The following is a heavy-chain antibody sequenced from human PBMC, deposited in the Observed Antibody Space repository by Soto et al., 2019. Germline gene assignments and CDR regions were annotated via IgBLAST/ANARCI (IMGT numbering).Heavy chain of an antibody. CDR1: GGSFSGYY. J-gene: IGHJ6*02. D-gene: IGHD3-22*01. Sequence: SETLSLTCAVYGGSFSGYYWSWIRQPPGKGLEWIGEINHSGSTNYNPSLKSRVTISVDTSKNQFSLKLSSVTAADTAVYYCARGGAAEYYYDSSGYYNYYYYGMDVWGQGTTVTSP. CDR3: ARGGAAEYYYDSSGYYNYYYYGMDV. V-gene: IGHV4-34*01. CDR2: INHSGST.